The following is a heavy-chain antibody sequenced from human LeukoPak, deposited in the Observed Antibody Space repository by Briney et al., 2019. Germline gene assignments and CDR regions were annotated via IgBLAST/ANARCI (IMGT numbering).Heavy chain of an antibody. V-gene: IGHV3-11*01. CDR2: ISSSGSTI. CDR1: GFTFSDYY. CDR3: AREYQSGPDAFDI. J-gene: IGHJ3*02. Sequence: GGSLRLSCAASGFTFSDYYMSWIRQAPGKGLEWVSYISSSGSTIYYADSVKGRFTISRDSAKNSLYLQMNSLRAEDTAVYYCAREYQSGPDAFDIWGQGTMVTVSS. D-gene: IGHD2-2*01.